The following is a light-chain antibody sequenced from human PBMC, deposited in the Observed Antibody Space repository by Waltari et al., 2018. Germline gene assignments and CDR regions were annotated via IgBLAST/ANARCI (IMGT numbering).Light chain of an antibody. CDR1: QSVSSS. CDR2: GAS. V-gene: IGKV3D-15*01. J-gene: IGKJ2*03. Sequence: EIVMTQSPATLSLSPGERATLSCRASQSVSSSVAWYQQKRGQAPRLLIYGASSRATGIPDRFSGSGSGTEFTLTISSLEPEDVAVYYCQKNDNWPHSFGQGTKVEIK. CDR3: QKNDNWPHS.